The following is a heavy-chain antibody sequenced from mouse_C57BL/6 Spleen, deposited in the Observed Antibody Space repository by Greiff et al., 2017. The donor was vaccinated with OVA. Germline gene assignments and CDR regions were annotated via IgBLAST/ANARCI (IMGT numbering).Heavy chain of an antibody. J-gene: IGHJ3*01. D-gene: IGHD1-1*01. CDR3: TTLERSQARLVCD. CDR1: GFNIKDDY. Sequence: EVQLQQSGAELVRPGASVKLSCTASGFNIKDDYMHWVKQRPEQGLEWIGWIDPENGDTEYASKFQGKATITADTSSNTAYLHLRSLTSEDTAVYYWTTLERSQARLVCDWGQGTLVTVSA. CDR2: IDPENGDT. V-gene: IGHV14-4*01.